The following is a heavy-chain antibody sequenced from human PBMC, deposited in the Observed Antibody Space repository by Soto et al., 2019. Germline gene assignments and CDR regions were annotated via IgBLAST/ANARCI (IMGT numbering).Heavy chain of an antibody. J-gene: IGHJ6*02. V-gene: IGHV5-51*01. Sequence: PGESLKISCKGSGYSFTSYWIGWVRQMPGKGLEWMGIIYPGDSDTRYSPSFQGQVTTSADKSISTAYLQWSSLKASDTAMYYCARQGYMGGYCYGSYGMDVWGQGTTVTVSS. CDR1: GYSFTSYW. CDR2: IYPGDSDT. D-gene: IGHD5-18*01. CDR3: ARQGYMGGYCYGSYGMDV.